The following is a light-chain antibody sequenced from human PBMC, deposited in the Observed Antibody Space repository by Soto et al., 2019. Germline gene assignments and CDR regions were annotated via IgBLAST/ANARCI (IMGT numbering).Light chain of an antibody. Sequence: SPCAVSLSTGERATLSCRASQSVSSNSLAWYHQKPGQPPRLLIYGASTRATGIPARFSGSGSGTEFTLTISSLESEDFAVYYWQQYNHLTPFGQGTNADIK. CDR1: QSVSSN. CDR3: QQYNHLTP. CDR2: GAS. J-gene: IGKJ1*01. V-gene: IGKV3-15*01.